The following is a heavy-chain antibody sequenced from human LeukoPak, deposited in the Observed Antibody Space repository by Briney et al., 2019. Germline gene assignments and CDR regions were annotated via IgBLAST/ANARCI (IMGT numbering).Heavy chain of an antibody. CDR2: IYYSGST. V-gene: IGHV4-59*12. D-gene: IGHD1-26*01. Sequence: SETLSLTCTVSGGSISSYYWSWIRQPPGKGLEWIGYIYYSGSTNYNPSLKSRVTISVDTSKNQFSLKLSSVTAADTAVYYCAREKSGSYDYWGQGTLVTVSS. CDR1: GGSISSYY. CDR3: AREKSGSYDY. J-gene: IGHJ4*02.